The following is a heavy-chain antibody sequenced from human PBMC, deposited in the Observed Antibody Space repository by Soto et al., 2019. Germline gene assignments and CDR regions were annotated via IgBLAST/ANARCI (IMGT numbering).Heavy chain of an antibody. J-gene: IGHJ4*02. D-gene: IGHD6-13*01. V-gene: IGHV3-30-3*01. CDR3: AREGIAESGPNYYDL. Sequence: QVQLVESGGGVVQPGRSLTIFCTASGFTFKHNAMHWIRRAAAKGLEWVADISYDGSTKNYADSVKGRFTISRDNSKNTLSLQMSALKSEDTATYYCAREGIAESGPNYYDLWGQGTLVAVSS. CDR2: ISYDGSTK. CDR1: GFTFKHNA.